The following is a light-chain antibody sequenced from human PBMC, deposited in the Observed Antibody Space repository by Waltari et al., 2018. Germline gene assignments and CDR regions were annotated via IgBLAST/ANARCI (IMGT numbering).Light chain of an antibody. J-gene: IGKJ3*01. CDR3: QQQYTPPFT. CDR2: WAS. V-gene: IGKV4-1*01. Sequence: DIVMTQSPDSLAVSLGERATINCKSSQGVVYNYNSKNYLAWSEQKPGKPPTLPIKWASPRASGVPSRCSGSGSDTEFTLTSICLQAVDVSVYYLQQQYTPPFTFGPGTKVDI. CDR1: QGVVYNYNSKNY.